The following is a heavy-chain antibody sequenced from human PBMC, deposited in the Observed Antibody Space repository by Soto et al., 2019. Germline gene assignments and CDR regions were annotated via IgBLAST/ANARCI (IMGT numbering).Heavy chain of an antibody. CDR2: IYYRGST. Sequence: QLQLQESGPGLVKPSETLSLIFTVSGGSISSSSYYWGWIRQPPGKGLEWIGTIYYRGSTYYNPSLKSRVTISVDTSTNQFSLKLSSVTAADTAVYYCARHDGDYMIVVQGVDYWGQGTLVTVSS. CDR1: GGSISSSSYY. CDR3: ARHDGDYMIVVQGVDY. J-gene: IGHJ4*02. D-gene: IGHD3-22*01. V-gene: IGHV4-39*01.